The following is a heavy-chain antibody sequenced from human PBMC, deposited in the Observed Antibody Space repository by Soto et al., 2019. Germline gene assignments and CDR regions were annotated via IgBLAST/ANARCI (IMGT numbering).Heavy chain of an antibody. CDR2: ISYDGSNK. D-gene: IGHD3-9*01. CDR3: AIRYFDWPQGSGGFDY. CDR1: GFTFSSYA. V-gene: IGHV3-30-3*01. Sequence: GGSLRLSCAASGFTFSSYAMHWVRQAPGKGLEWVAVISYDGSNKYYADSVKGRFTISRDNSKNTLYLQMNSLRAEDTAVYYCAIRYFDWPQGSGGFDYWGQGTLVTVSS. J-gene: IGHJ4*02.